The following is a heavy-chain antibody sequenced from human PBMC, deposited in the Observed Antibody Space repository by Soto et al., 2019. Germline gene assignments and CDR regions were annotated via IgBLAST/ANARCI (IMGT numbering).Heavy chain of an antibody. J-gene: IGHJ4*02. CDR3: ARVPHDSSGYYDY. CDR2: ISSSSSYT. D-gene: IGHD3-22*01. CDR1: GFTFSDYY. V-gene: IGHV3-11*06. Sequence: GGSLRLSCAASGFTFSDYYMSWIRQAPGKGLEWVSYISSSSSYTNYADSVKGRFTISRDNAKNSLYLQMNSLRAEDTAVYYCARVPHDSSGYYDYWGQGTLVTVSS.